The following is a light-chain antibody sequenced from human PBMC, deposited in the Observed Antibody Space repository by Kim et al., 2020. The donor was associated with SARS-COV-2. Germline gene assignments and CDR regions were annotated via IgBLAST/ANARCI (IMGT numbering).Light chain of an antibody. J-gene: IGKJ1*01. CDR3: QQCGHSPWT. Sequence: SPGERGTPSGTGRQNLSSRFLAWYKQKPGQAPRLRVYGASNRATGIPDRFSGSGSATDFTLTITRLEPEDIAVYFCQQCGHSPWTFGQGTKVDIK. V-gene: IGKV3-20*01. CDR1: QNLSSRF. CDR2: GAS.